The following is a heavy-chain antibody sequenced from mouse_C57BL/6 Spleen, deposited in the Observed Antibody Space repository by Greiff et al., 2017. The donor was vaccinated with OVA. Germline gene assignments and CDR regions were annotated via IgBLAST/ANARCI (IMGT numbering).Heavy chain of an antibody. D-gene: IGHD1-1*01. CDR3: ARLGTTVVGAFDY. CDR1: GYTFTSYW. CDR2: INPSNGGT. J-gene: IGHJ2*01. Sequence: QVHVKQPGTELVKPGASVKLSCKASGYTFTSYWMHWVKQRPGQGLEWIGNINPSNGGTNYNEKFKSKATLTVDKSSSTAYMQLSSLTSEDSAVYYCARLGTTVVGAFDYWGQGTTLTVSS. V-gene: IGHV1-53*01.